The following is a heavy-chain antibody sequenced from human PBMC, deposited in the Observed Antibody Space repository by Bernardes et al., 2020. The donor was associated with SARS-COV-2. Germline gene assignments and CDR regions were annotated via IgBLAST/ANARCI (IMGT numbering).Heavy chain of an antibody. J-gene: IGHJ4*02. CDR3: AHRLRSRRWYYFDY. CDR1: GFSLSTAGVS. V-gene: IGHV2-5*02. D-gene: IGHD6-13*01. CDR2: IYWDDEK. Sequence: SGPTLAKPTQTLTLTCTYSGFSLSTAGVSVGWIRQPPGQALEWLALIYWDDEKRYRPSLKSRLTITKDTSKNQVVLTITNMDPVDTATYYCAHRLRSRRWYYFDYWGQGTLVSVS.